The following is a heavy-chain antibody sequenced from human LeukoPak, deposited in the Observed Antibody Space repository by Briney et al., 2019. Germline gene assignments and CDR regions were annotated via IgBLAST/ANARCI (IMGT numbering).Heavy chain of an antibody. J-gene: IGHJ4*02. V-gene: IGHV3-48*02. Sequence: PGGYLRLSCAASGFTFSSYGMNWVRQAPGKGLEWVSYISYSTSTIYYADSVKGRFTISRDNAENSLYLQMSSLRDEDTAVYYCATRYCSVGVCYLNYWGQGTLVTVSS. CDR1: GFTFSSYG. D-gene: IGHD2-8*02. CDR2: ISYSTSTI. CDR3: ATRYCSVGVCYLNY.